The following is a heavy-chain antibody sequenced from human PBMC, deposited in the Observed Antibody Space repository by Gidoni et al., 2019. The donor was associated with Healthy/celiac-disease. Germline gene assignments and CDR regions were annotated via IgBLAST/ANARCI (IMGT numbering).Heavy chain of an antibody. D-gene: IGHD1-26*01. J-gene: IGHJ6*02. CDR2: INHSGST. CDR3: ARGPSYWGWVGNYYYGMDV. Sequence: QVQLQQWGAGLLKPSETLSLTCAVYGGSFSGYYWSWIRQPPGKGLEWIGEINHSGSTNYNPSLKSRVTISVDTSKNQFSLKLSSVTAADTAVYYCARGPSYWGWVGNYYYGMDVWGQGTTVTVSS. V-gene: IGHV4-34*01. CDR1: GGSFSGYY.